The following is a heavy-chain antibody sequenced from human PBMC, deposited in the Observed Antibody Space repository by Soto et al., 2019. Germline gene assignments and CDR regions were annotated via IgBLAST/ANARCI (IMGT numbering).Heavy chain of an antibody. CDR3: AKDLGYCSSTSCYLWGRQKKYYYGMDV. CDR2: ISYDGSNK. Sequence: GGSLRLSCAASGFTFSSYGMYWVRQAPGKGLEWVAVISYDGSNKYYADSVKGRFTISRDNSKNTLYLQMNSLRAEDTAVYYCAKDLGYCSSTSCYLWGRQKKYYYGMDVWGQGTTVTVSS. CDR1: GFTFSSYG. D-gene: IGHD2-2*01. J-gene: IGHJ6*02. V-gene: IGHV3-30*18.